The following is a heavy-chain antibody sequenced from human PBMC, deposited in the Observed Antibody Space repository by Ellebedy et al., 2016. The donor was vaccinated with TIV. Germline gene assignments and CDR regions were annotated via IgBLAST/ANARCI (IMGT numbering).Heavy chain of an antibody. CDR2: ISGRTNTI. D-gene: IGHD3-3*01. J-gene: IGHJ5*02. CDR1: GSSFSRYG. CDR3: ARVRVEDNAFWSGYVENWFDP. Sequence: PGGSLRLSCAASGSSFSRYGMQWVRQAPGKGLEWVSYISGRTNTIYYADSVKGRFTISRDNAKNSLYLQMNSLRAEDTAVYYCARVRVEDNAFWSGYVENWFDPWGQGTLVTVSS. V-gene: IGHV3-48*04.